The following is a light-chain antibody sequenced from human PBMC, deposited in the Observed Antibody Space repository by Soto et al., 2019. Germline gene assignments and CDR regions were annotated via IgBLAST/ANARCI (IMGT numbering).Light chain of an antibody. CDR1: QNVNNW. CDR2: KAF. J-gene: IGKJ2*01. Sequence: DIQMTQSPSTLSASVGDRVTITCRASQNVNNWLAWYQQKPGKAPKLLIYKAFSLETGVPSRFSGSGSGTEFTLTITSLQPDDFATYYCQQYDSYSFGQGTKLEIK. V-gene: IGKV1-5*03. CDR3: QQYDSYS.